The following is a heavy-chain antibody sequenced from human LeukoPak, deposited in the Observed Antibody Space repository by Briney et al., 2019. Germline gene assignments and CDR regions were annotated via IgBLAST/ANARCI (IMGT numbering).Heavy chain of an antibody. CDR3: ARDGGMRYYDFWSGYYAGGAWLDP. J-gene: IGHJ5*02. CDR1: GGSISSYY. D-gene: IGHD3-3*01. CDR2: IYTSGST. V-gene: IGHV4-4*07. Sequence: SETLSLTCTVSGGSISSYYWSWIRQPAGKGLEWIGRIYTSGSTNYNPSLKSRVTMSVDTSKNQFSLKLSSVTAADTAVYYCARDGGMRYYDFWSGYYAGGAWLDPWGQGTLVTVSS.